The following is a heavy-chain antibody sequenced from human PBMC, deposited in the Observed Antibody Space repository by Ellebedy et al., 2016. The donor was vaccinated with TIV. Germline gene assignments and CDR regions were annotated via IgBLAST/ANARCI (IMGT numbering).Heavy chain of an antibody. CDR1: GYTFTSYG. D-gene: IGHD2-2*02. Sequence: ASVKVSCKTSGYTFTSYGISWVRQAPGQGLEWMGWISAYSGNTNYAQKLQGRVTMTTDTSTSTAYMELRSLRSDDTAMFYCARSLFCSSTSCYTGADYYYYGMDVWGQGTTVTVSS. CDR2: ISAYSGNT. V-gene: IGHV1-18*04. J-gene: IGHJ6*02. CDR3: ARSLFCSSTSCYTGADYYYYGMDV.